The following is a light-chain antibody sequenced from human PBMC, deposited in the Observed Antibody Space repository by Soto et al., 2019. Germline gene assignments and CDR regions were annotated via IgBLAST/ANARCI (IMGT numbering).Light chain of an antibody. CDR2: GAS. CDR3: QHYNTWPWT. J-gene: IGKJ1*01. Sequence: EVVMTQSPATLSVSPGQRVTLSCRASHSVSSSLAWYQQKPGQAPRLLISGASTRAAGVPARFSGSGSGTDFTLTISSLQSEDLAVYYCQHYNTWPWTFGQGTKVEIK. CDR1: HSVSSS. V-gene: IGKV3-15*01.